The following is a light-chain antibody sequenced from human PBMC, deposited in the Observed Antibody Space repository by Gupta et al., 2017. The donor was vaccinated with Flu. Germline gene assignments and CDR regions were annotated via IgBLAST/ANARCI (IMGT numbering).Light chain of an antibody. CDR2: EDS. Sequence: YELPQPPSVSVSPGQTARFTCSGDALTKKYAYWYQLKSGQAPVLVIYEDSKRPSGIPEIFSGSSPGTIATLTISGAHVEDEADYYCCSTDIIVNHRVFGGGTKLTVL. V-gene: IGLV3-10*01. J-gene: IGLJ3*02. CDR1: ALTKKY. CDR3: CSTDIIVNHRV.